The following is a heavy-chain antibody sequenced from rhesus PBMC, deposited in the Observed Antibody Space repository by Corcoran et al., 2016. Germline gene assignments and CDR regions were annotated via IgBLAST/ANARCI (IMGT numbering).Heavy chain of an antibody. Sequence: QVQLQESGPGVVKPSETLSLTCAVSGGSISESYRWSWIRQPPGKGLEWIGYIYGSSASTNYNPSLKSRVTLSKDTSKNQFSLKLSSVTAADTAVYYCARDYGNYEFGVWGPGVLVTVSS. CDR3: ARDYGNYEFGV. CDR2: IYGSSAST. CDR1: GGSISESYR. J-gene: IGHJ5-1*01. D-gene: IGHD4-35*01. V-gene: IGHV4S10*01.